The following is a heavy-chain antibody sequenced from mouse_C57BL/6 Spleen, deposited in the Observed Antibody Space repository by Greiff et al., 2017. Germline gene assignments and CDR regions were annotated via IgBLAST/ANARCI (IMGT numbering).Heavy chain of an antibody. D-gene: IGHD1-1*01. V-gene: IGHV1-82*01. CDR2: IYPGDGDT. CDR1: GYAFSSSW. J-gene: IGHJ3*01. CDR3: ATGSTVVPGAY. Sequence: VQLQQSGPELVKPGASVKISCKASGYAFSSSWMNWVKQRPGKGLEWIGRIYPGDGDTNYNGKFKGKATLTADKSSSTAYMQLSSLTSEDSAVYFCATGSTVVPGAYWGQGTLVTVSA.